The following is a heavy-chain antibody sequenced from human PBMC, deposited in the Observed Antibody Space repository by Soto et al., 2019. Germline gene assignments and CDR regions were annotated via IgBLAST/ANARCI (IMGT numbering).Heavy chain of an antibody. J-gene: IGHJ4*02. CDR2: ISGYDGNT. CDR3: SRDNLSGYDSVGVFAH. D-gene: IGHD5-12*01. V-gene: IGHV1-18*01. Sequence: ASVKVSCKTSGYVFNGFGVSWVRQAPGQGLEWMGWISGYDGNTNYAQKFQGRVTLTTDTSTNTAYMELRTLRSDDTAMYYCSRDNLSGYDSVGVFAHWGQGTLVTVSS. CDR1: GYVFNGFG.